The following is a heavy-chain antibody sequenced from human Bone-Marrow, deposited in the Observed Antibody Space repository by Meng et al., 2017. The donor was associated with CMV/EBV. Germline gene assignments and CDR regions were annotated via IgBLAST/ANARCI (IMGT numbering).Heavy chain of an antibody. CDR2: IDHSGST. V-gene: IGHV4-34*01. CDR3: ARISTARWRGVFDI. D-gene: IGHD2-15*01. J-gene: IGHJ3*02. CDR1: ESTISSYS. Sequence: ESLKISCAASESTISSYSMDWVREPPRKGLEWIGEIDHSGSTNYNQSLKSRVTISVDTSKNLFSLKLSHVTSADTAVYYCARISTARWRGVFDIWGQGTMVTVSS.